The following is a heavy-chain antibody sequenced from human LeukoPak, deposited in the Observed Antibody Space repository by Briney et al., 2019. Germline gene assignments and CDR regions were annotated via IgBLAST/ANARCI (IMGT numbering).Heavy chain of an antibody. D-gene: IGHD2-2*01. V-gene: IGHV3-21*01. CDR1: GFTFSTYW. CDR3: ARGIYCSSTSCYYYMDV. J-gene: IGHJ6*03. CDR2: ISSSSSYI. Sequence: GGSLRLSCVGSGFTFSTYWMHWVRQAPGKGLEWVSSISSSSSYIYYADSVKGRFTISRDNAKNSLYLQMNSLRAEDTAVYYCARGIYCSSTSCYYYMDVWGKGTTVTVSS.